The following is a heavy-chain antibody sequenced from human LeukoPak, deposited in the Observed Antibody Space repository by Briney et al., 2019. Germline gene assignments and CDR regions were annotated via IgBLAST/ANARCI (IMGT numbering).Heavy chain of an antibody. J-gene: IGHJ4*02. CDR1: GGSISSAYY. Sequence: PSETLSLTCTVSGGSISSAYYWGWIRQPPGKGLEWIGSIYHSGSTYYSPSLKSRVTISVDTSKNQFSLKLSSVTTADTAMYYCARNPSGGYYYFDYWGQGTLVTVSS. CDR3: ARNPSGGYYYFDY. CDR2: IYHSGST. D-gene: IGHD2-15*01. V-gene: IGHV4-38-2*02.